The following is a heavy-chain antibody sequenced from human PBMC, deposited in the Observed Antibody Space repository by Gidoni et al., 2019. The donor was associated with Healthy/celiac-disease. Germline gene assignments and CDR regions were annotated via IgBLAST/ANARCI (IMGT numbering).Heavy chain of an antibody. Sequence: QVQLVESGGGVVQPGRSLRLSCAASGFTFSSYAMHWVRQAPGKGLEWVAVISYDGSNKYYADSVKGRFTISRDNSKNTLYLQMNSLRAEDTAVYYCARDCVAGTVYWYFDLWGRGTLVTVSS. CDR2: ISYDGSNK. J-gene: IGHJ2*01. CDR1: GFTFSSYA. V-gene: IGHV3-30*01. D-gene: IGHD6-19*01. CDR3: ARDCVAGTVYWYFDL.